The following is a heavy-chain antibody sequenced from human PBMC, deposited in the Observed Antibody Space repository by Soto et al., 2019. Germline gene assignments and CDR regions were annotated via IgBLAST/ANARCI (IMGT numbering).Heavy chain of an antibody. J-gene: IGHJ3*02. V-gene: IGHV2-26*01. CDR3: ARRLYSSYDSSGYYDGNDAFDI. D-gene: IGHD3-22*01. CDR2: IFSNDEK. Sequence: QVALKESGPVLVKPTETLTLTCTVSGFSLSNARMGVSWIGQPPGKALEWLAHIFSNDEKSYSTSLKSRLTISKDTSKSQVVLTMTNMDPVDTATYYCARRLYSSYDSSGYYDGNDAFDIWGQGTMVTVSS. CDR1: GFSLSNARMG.